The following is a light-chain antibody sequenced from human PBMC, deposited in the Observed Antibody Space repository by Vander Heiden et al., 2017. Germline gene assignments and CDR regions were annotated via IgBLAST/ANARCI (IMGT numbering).Light chain of an antibody. CDR3: QQVDTWPLT. Sequence: EIVFTQSPATLSLSPGESATLSCRASQNLTHFLAWYQQKPGQKPRLLLYDASKRDTGIPARFSGTGSGTEFTLAISSLEHEDCAVYYCQQVDTWPLTFGGGTKVEIK. V-gene: IGKV3-11*01. J-gene: IGKJ4*01. CDR1: QNLTHF. CDR2: DAS.